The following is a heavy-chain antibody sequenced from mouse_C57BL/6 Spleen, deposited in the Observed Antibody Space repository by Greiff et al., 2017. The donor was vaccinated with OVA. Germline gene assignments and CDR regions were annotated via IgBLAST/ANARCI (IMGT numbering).Heavy chain of an antibody. V-gene: IGHV3-6*01. CDR2: ISYDGSN. CDR1: GYSITSGYY. Sequence: EVHLVESGPGLVKPSQSLSLTCSVTGYSITSGYYWNWIRQFPGNKLEWMGYISYDGSNNYNPSLKNRISITRDTSKNQFFLKLTSVTTEDAATYYCARDNDYDGADWGQGTLVTVSA. CDR3: ARDNDYDGAD. D-gene: IGHD2-4*01. J-gene: IGHJ3*01.